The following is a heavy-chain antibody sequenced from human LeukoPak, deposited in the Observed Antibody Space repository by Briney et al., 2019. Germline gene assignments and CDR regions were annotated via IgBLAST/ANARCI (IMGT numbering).Heavy chain of an antibody. V-gene: IGHV3-23*01. CDR2: IRGSGDNT. CDR3: AIGHIDSEWLYFDS. CDR1: GFTFSTYA. J-gene: IGHJ4*02. D-gene: IGHD2-21*01. Sequence: GGSLRLSCAASGFTFSTYAMSWIRQAPGKGLEWVSGIRGSGDNTYYADSVKGRFTISRDNSKNTLYLQMNSLRAEDTALYYCAIGHIDSEWLYFDSWGQGTLVTVSS.